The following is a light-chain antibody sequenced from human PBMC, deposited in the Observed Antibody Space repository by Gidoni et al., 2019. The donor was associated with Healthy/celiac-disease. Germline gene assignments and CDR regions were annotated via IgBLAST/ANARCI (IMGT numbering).Light chain of an antibody. CDR2: GAS. CDR3: QQSVGT. Sequence: EIVLTQSPGTLSLSPGERATLSCRASQSVSSSYLAWYQQKPGQAPRLLIYGASSRATGIPDRFSGSGSGTDFTLTISRLEPEDFAVYYCQQSVGTFGPGTKVDI. CDR1: QSVSSSY. J-gene: IGKJ3*01. V-gene: IGKV3-20*01.